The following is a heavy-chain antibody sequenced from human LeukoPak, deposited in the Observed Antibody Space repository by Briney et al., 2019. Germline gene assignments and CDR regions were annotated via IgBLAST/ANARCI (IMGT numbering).Heavy chain of an antibody. D-gene: IGHD1-26*01. CDR1: GGSISRSNYY. J-gene: IGHJ4*02. V-gene: IGHV4-39*07. CDR2: IYYSGST. CDR3: ARGKSRGSHIDY. Sequence: SETLSLTCTVSGGSISRSNYYWGWIRQPPGKGLEWIGSIYYSGSTYYSGNTYYNPSLKRRVTISVDTSKNQFSLKLSSVTAADTAVYYCARGKSRGSHIDYWGQGTLVTVSS.